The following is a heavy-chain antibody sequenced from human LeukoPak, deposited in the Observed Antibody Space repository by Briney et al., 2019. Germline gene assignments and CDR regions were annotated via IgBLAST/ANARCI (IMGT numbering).Heavy chain of an antibody. D-gene: IGHD6-6*01. CDR1: GGSISSSSYY. Sequence: SETQSLTCTVSGGSISSSSYYWGWIRQPPGKGLEWIGSIYYSGSTYYNPSLKSRVTISVDTSKDQFSLKLSSVTAADTAVYYCARREVLAARLDYWGQGTLVTVSS. V-gene: IGHV4-39*01. J-gene: IGHJ4*02. CDR3: ARREVLAARLDY. CDR2: IYYSGST.